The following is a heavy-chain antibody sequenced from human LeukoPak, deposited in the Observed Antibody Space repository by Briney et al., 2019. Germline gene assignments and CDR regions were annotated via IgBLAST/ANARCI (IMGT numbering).Heavy chain of an antibody. CDR2: ISAYDGNT. Sequence: ASVKVSCKASGYTFTSYGISWVRQAPGQGLEWMGWISAYDGNTNYAQKLQGRVTMTTDTFTSTAYMELRSLRSDDTAVYYCARTAGTIFGVVTSGYWGQGTLVTVSS. J-gene: IGHJ4*02. CDR3: ARTAGTIFGVVTSGY. CDR1: GYTFTSYG. D-gene: IGHD3-3*01. V-gene: IGHV1-18*01.